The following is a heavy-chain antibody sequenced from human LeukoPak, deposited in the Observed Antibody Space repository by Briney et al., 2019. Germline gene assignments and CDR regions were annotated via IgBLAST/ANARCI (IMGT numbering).Heavy chain of an antibody. V-gene: IGHV1-8*01. Sequence: ASVKVSCKASGYTLTSYDINWVRQATGQGLEWMGWMNPNSGNTGYAQKFQGRVTMTRNTSISTAYMELSSLRSEDTAVYYCASTIVVVRGIAFDIWGQGTMVTVSS. CDR3: ASTIVVVRGIAFDI. CDR2: MNPNSGNT. CDR1: GYTLTSYD. J-gene: IGHJ3*02. D-gene: IGHD3-22*01.